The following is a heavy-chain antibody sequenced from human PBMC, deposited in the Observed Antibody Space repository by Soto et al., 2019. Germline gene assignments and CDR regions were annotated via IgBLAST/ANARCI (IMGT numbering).Heavy chain of an antibody. J-gene: IGHJ4*02. D-gene: IGHD1-20*01. Sequence: PGGSLRLSCAASGFTFSDYYMSWVRQAPGKGLEWVSYFSNSGTLKYYADSVKGRFTISRDDAKNSLYLQMNSLRAEDTAVYYCERESRPVYNSGWYSFDCWGQGALVTAPQ. CDR3: ERESRPVYNSGWYSFDC. CDR1: GFTFSDYY. CDR2: FSNSGTLK. V-gene: IGHV3-11*01.